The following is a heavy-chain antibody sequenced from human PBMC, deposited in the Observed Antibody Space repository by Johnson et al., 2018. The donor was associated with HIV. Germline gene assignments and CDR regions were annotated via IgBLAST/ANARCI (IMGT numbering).Heavy chain of an antibody. CDR2: ISWNSGSK. CDR1: GFTFDDYD. J-gene: IGHJ3*02. CDR3: AKGGYNWKFDAFDI. Sequence: VQLVESGGGVIRPGGSPILSCAASGFTFDDYDMSWVRQAPGKGLEWVSGISWNSGSKDYADSVKGRFIISRDNPWKTLYLQMNSLRAEDTAVYYCAKGGYNWKFDAFDIWGQGTMVTVSS. V-gene: IGHV3-9*01. D-gene: IGHD1-20*01.